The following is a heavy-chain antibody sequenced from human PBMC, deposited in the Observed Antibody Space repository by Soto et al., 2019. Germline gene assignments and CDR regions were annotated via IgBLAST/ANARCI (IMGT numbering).Heavy chain of an antibody. CDR3: AKGTSSWYYFDS. V-gene: IGHV3-23*01. J-gene: IGHJ4*02. D-gene: IGHD6-13*01. CDR2: ISGSAGSA. Sequence: GGSLRLSCAASGFSFSTYIMSWVRQAPGKGLEWVSSISGSAGSAYYADSVKGRFTISRDNSKNTVSVQMNSLRAEDTALYYCAKGTSSWYYFDSWGQGTLVTSPQ. CDR1: GFSFSTYI.